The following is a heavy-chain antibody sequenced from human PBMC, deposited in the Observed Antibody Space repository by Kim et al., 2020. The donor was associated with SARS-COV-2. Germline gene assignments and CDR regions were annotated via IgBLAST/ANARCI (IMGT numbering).Heavy chain of an antibody. CDR1: GGSISSSSYY. CDR3: ARDDIVATTGDY. Sequence: SETLSLTCTVSGGSISSSSYYWGWIRQPPGKGLEWIGSIYYSGSTYYNPSLKSRVTISVDTSKNQFSLKLSSVTAADTAVYYCARDDIVATTGDYWGQGTLVTVSS. J-gene: IGHJ4*02. D-gene: IGHD5-12*01. CDR2: IYYSGST. V-gene: IGHV4-39*07.